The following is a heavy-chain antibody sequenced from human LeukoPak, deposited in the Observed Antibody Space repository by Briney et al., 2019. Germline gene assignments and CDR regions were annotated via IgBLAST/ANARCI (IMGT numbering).Heavy chain of an antibody. CDR1: GFTFSSYA. CDR2: ISYDGSNK. Sequence: QPGRSLRLSCAASGFTFSSYAMHWVRQAPGKGLEWVAVISYDGSNKYYADSVKGRFTISRDNSKNTLYLQMNSLRAEDTAVYYCARDHPRHHSYPTSDYWGQGTLVTVSS. V-gene: IGHV3-30-3*01. D-gene: IGHD1-14*01. CDR3: ARDHPRHHSYPTSDY. J-gene: IGHJ4*02.